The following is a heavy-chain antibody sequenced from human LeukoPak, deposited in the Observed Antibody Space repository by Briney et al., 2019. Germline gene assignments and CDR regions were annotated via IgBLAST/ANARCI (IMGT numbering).Heavy chain of an antibody. CDR3: ARVALVVAATTYWFDP. J-gene: IGHJ5*02. Sequence: PSETLSLTCTVSGGSISSNSYYWGWIRQPPGKGLEWIGSIYYSGSTYYNPSLKSRVTISVDTSKNQFSLKLSSVTAADTAVYYCARVALVVAATTYWFDPWGQGTLVTVSS. CDR1: GGSISSNSYY. D-gene: IGHD2-15*01. CDR2: IYYSGST. V-gene: IGHV4-39*07.